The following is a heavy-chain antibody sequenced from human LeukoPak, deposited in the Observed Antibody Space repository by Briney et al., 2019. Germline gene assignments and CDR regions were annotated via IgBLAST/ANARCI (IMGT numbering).Heavy chain of an antibody. Sequence: ASVKVSCTASGYPFSSYGISWVRQAPGQGLEWMGWISAANGKTKYSQKVEGRVTMTTDTSTSTAYMELRSLKFDDTGVFYCARDWGADIKVEDAPTPNAFDIWGQGTKVTVSS. CDR3: ARDWGADIKVEDAPTPNAFDI. CDR1: GYPFSSYG. CDR2: ISAANGKT. V-gene: IGHV1-18*01. D-gene: IGHD2-15*01. J-gene: IGHJ3*02.